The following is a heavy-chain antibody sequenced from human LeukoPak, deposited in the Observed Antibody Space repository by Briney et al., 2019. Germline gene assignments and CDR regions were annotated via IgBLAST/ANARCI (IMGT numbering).Heavy chain of an antibody. CDR2: IYISGST. CDR3: ARLEGITIFGVASYHFDY. V-gene: IGHV4-61*02. J-gene: IGHJ4*02. CDR1: GGSISSGSYY. Sequence: SQTLSLTCTVSGGSISSGSYYWSWIRQPAGKGLEWIGRIYISGSTNYNPSLKSRVTISVDTSKNQFSLKLSSVTAADTAVYYCARLEGITIFGVASYHFDYWGQGTLVTVSS. D-gene: IGHD3-3*01.